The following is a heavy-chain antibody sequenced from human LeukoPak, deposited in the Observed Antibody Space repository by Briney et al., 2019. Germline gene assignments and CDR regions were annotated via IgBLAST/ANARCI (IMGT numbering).Heavy chain of an antibody. CDR1: GFTFSSYA. D-gene: IGHD3-3*01. CDR3: AKDYYDFWSGKYASYGMDV. J-gene: IGHJ6*02. Sequence: QAGGSLRLSCAASGFTFSSYAMSWVRQAPGKGLEWVSAISGSGGGTYYADSVKGRFTISRDNSKNTLYLQMNSLRAEDTAVYYCAKDYYDFWSGKYASYGMDVWGQGTTVTASS. CDR2: ISGSGGGT. V-gene: IGHV3-23*01.